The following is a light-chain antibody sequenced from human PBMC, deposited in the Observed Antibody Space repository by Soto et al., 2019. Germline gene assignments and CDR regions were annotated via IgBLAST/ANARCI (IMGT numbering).Light chain of an antibody. CDR3: MKATQTLLT. Sequence: DIVMTQSPLSLPVTPGEPASISCRSSQSLLHSNGYNYLDWYLQKPGQSPQLLIYLGSNRASGVPDRFSGSGSGTNFTLKISRVEAEYVGVSYCMKATQTLLTFLGGTMV. CDR1: QSLLHSNGYNY. CDR2: LGS. V-gene: IGKV2-28*01. J-gene: IGKJ4*01.